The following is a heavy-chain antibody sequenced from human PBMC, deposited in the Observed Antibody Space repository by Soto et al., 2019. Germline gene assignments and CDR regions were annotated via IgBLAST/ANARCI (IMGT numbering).Heavy chain of an antibody. CDR3: ARDSSTSLRFDYYYGMDV. Sequence: SVKVSCKASGGTFSSYAISWVRQAPGQGLEWMGGIIPIFGTANYAQKFQGRVTITADKSTSTAYMELSSLRSEDTAVYYCARDSSTSLRFDYYYGMDVWGQGTTVTVSS. CDR2: IIPIFGTA. V-gene: IGHV1-69*06. D-gene: IGHD2-2*01. J-gene: IGHJ6*02. CDR1: GGTFSSYA.